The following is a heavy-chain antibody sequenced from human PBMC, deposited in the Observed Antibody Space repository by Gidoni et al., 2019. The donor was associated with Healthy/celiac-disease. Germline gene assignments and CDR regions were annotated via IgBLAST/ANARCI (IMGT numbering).Heavy chain of an antibody. CDR3: ARADIVLMVYPLGGWFDP. V-gene: IGHV4-39*01. Sequence: QLQLQESGPGLVKPSATLSLTCPVSGGSISSSSYYWGWIRPPPGKGLEWIGSISCSGSTYYNPSLKSRVTISVDTSKNQFSRKLSSVTAADTAVYYCARADIVLMVYPLGGWFDPWGQGTLVTVSS. D-gene: IGHD2-8*01. J-gene: IGHJ5*02. CDR1: GGSISSSSYY. CDR2: ISCSGST.